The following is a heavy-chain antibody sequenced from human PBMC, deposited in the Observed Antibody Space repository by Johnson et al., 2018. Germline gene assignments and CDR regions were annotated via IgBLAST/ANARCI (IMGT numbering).Heavy chain of an antibody. V-gene: IGHV4-59*01. CDR2: IYYSGST. J-gene: IGHJ3*02. CDR1: GGSISSYY. D-gene: IGHD3-10*01. CDR3: AIDGVYYYGSGSSDAFDI. Sequence: VQLQESGPGLVKXSETXSLTCTVSGGSISSYYWSWIRQPPGKGLEWIGYIYYSGSTNYKPYLKSRVTISVDTSKNQFSLKLGSVTAAEPAVYYCAIDGVYYYGSGSSDAFDIWGQGTMVTVSS.